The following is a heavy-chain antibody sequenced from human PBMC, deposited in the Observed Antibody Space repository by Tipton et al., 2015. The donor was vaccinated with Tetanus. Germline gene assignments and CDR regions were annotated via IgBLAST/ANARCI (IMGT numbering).Heavy chain of an antibody. V-gene: IGHV1-69*06. CDR3: ARTSGGTREYYGIKY. D-gene: IGHD2/OR15-2a*01. Sequence: QLVQSGAEVKTPGSSVKLSCKGSGGTFNNFPISWVRQAPGQGLEWMGGIIPTFDTRTYAHKFQGRLTITADRSTRTAYMELSNLRSEDTAIYFCARTSGGTREYYGIKYWGQGTLVTVSS. J-gene: IGHJ4*02. CDR2: IIPTFDTR. CDR1: GGTFNNFP.